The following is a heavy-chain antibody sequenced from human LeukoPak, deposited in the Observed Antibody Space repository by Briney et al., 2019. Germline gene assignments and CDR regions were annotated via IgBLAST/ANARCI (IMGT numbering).Heavy chain of an antibody. J-gene: IGHJ4*02. CDR3: ASYCSGGSCRIDY. Sequence: SQTLSLTCTVSGGSISRGGYYWSWIRQHPGKGLEWIGYIYYSGSTYYNPSLKSRVTISVDTSKNQFSLKLSSVTAADMAVYYCASYCSGGSCRIDYWGQGTLVTVSS. CDR1: GGSISRGGYY. CDR2: IYYSGST. V-gene: IGHV4-31*03. D-gene: IGHD2-15*01.